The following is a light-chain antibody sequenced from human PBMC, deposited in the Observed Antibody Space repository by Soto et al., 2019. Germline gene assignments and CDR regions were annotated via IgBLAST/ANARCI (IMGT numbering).Light chain of an antibody. CDR3: GSWDSSLSAYV. CDR1: SSNIGGNS. Sequence: QSVLTQPPSVSAAPGQKVTISCSGSSSNIGGNSVSWYQQLPGTAPKLLIYDDNKRPSGIPDRFSGSKSGPSATLGITGFQTGDEADYYCGSWDSSLSAYVFGPGTQVTVL. J-gene: IGLJ1*01. CDR2: DDN. V-gene: IGLV1-51*01.